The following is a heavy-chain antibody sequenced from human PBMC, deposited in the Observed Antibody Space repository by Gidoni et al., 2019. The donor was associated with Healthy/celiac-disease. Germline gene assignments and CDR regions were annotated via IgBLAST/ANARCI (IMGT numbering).Heavy chain of an antibody. CDR1: GFTFGDYA. CDR3: TRAWQFDYFDY. V-gene: IGHV3-49*03. Sequence: EVQLVESGGGLVQPGRSLRLSCTASGFTFGDYAMSWFRQAPGKGLEWVGFIRSKAYGGTTEYAASVKGRFTISRDDSKSIAYLQMNSLKTEDTAVYYCTRAWQFDYFDYWGQGTLVTVSS. CDR2: IRSKAYGGTT. D-gene: IGHD3-10*01. J-gene: IGHJ4*02.